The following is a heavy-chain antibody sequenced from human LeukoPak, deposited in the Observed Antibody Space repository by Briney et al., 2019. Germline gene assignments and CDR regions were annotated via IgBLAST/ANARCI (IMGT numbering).Heavy chain of an antibody. CDR3: ARAGVFYQLLPGYYYYMDV. D-gene: IGHD2-2*01. CDR2: MNPNSGNT. V-gene: IGHV1-8*03. Sequence: ASVKVSCKASGYTFTSYDINWVRQATGQGLEWMGWMNPNSGNTGYAQKFQGRVTITRNTSISTAYMELSSLRSEDTAVYYCARAGVFYQLLPGYYYYMDVWGKGTTVAVSS. J-gene: IGHJ6*03. CDR1: GYTFTSYD.